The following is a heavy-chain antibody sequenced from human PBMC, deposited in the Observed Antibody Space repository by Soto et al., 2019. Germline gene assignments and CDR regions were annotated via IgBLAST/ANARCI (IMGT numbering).Heavy chain of an antibody. D-gene: IGHD6-13*01. Sequence: PGGSLRLSCAASGFTFSSYAMHWVRQAPGKGLEWVAVISYDGSNKYYADSVKGRFTISRDNSKNTLYLQMNSLRAEDTAVYYCARNRMRNSSSWYGPPHYYYYYGMDVWGQGTTVTVSS. J-gene: IGHJ6*02. V-gene: IGHV3-30-3*01. CDR3: ARNRMRNSSSWYGPPHYYYYYGMDV. CDR2: ISYDGSNK. CDR1: GFTFSSYA.